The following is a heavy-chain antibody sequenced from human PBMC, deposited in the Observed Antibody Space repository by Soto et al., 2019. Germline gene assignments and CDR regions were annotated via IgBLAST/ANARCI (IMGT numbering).Heavy chain of an antibody. CDR1: GFTFSSYA. CDR2: ISGSGGST. Sequence: GGSLRLSCAASGFTFSSYAMSWVRQAPGKGLEWVSAISGSGGSTYYADSVKGRFTISRDNSKNTLYLQMNSLRVEDTAVYYCAKVKSMITFGGVISPLVDAFDIWGQGTMVTVSS. D-gene: IGHD3-16*01. CDR3: AKVKSMITFGGVISPLVDAFDI. J-gene: IGHJ3*02. V-gene: IGHV3-23*01.